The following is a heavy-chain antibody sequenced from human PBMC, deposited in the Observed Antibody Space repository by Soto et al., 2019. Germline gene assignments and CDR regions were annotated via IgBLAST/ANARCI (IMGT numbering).Heavy chain of an antibody. CDR3: ARADIVVVPAPGEYYYYMDV. Sequence: ASVKVSCKASGYTFTSYAMHWVRQAPGQRLEWMGWINAYNGNTKYAQKFQGRVTMTTDTSTSTAFMELRSLRSDDTAVYYCARADIVVVPAPGEYYYYMDVWGKGTTVTVSS. CDR1: GYTFTSYA. J-gene: IGHJ6*03. CDR2: INAYNGNT. V-gene: IGHV1-3*01. D-gene: IGHD2-2*01.